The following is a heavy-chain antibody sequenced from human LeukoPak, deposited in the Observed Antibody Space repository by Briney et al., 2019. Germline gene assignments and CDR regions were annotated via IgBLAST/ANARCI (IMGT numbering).Heavy chain of an antibody. D-gene: IGHD6-13*01. Sequence: GGSLRLSCAASGFTFSDYWMHWVRQAPGRGLEWVANIKQDGSERSHVDSVKGRFTITRDNTKNSLSLQMNSLRVEDTAVYYCVRAIASAASSWGQGTLVTVSS. CDR1: GFTFSDYW. V-gene: IGHV3-7*01. J-gene: IGHJ5*02. CDR2: IKQDGSER. CDR3: VRAIASAASS.